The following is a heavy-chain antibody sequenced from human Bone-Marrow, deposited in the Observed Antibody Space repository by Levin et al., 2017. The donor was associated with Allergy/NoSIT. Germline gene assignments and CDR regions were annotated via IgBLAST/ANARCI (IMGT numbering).Heavy chain of an antibody. D-gene: IGHD2-21*01. CDR3: ARVANSYYFDY. Sequence: GGSLRLSCAASGFTFGSYGLHWVRQAPGKGLEWVAFISYDGSDKTYADFVKGRFTLSRDKSRRTLSLQMNSLRAEYTAVYYCARVANSYYFDYWGQGTLVTVSS. V-gene: IGHV3-30*03. CDR1: GFTFGSYG. CDR2: ISYDGSDK. J-gene: IGHJ4*02.